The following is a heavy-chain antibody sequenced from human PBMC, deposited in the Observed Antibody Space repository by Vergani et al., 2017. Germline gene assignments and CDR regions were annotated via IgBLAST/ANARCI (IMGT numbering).Heavy chain of an antibody. V-gene: IGHV3-30*11. CDR1: GFTFSSYA. D-gene: IGHD3-9*01. J-gene: IGHJ4*02. CDR3: ARDTRPWSYYDILTGPFDY. CDR2: ISYDGSNK. Sequence: QVQLVESGGGVVQPGGSLRLSCAASGFTFSSYAMHWVRQAPGKGLEWVAVISYDGSNKYYADSVKGRFTISRDNSKNTLYLQMNSLRAEDTAVYYCARDTRPWSYYDILTGPFDYWGQGTLVTVSS.